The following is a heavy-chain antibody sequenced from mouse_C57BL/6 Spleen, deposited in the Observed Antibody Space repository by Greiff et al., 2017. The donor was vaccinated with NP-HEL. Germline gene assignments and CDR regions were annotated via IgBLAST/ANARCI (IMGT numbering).Heavy chain of an antibody. CDR3: ARQRRLRYCDY. CDR2: IYPSDGST. D-gene: IGHD3-2*02. CDR1: GYTFTSYD. J-gene: IGHJ2*01. Sequence: QVQLQQSGPELVKPGASVKLSCKASGYTFTSYDINWVKQRPGQGLEWIGWIYPSDGSTKYNEKFKGKATLTVYTSSSTAYMELHSLTSEDSAVYVSARQRRLRYCDYWGQGTTLTVSS. V-gene: IGHV1-85*01.